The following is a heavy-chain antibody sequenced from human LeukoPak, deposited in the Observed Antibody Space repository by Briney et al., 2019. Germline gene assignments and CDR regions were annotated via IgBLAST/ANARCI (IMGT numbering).Heavy chain of an antibody. J-gene: IGHJ5*02. CDR3: ARDHLDPPLNWFDP. CDR2: IYTSGST. CDR1: GGSISSYY. V-gene: IGHV4-4*07. D-gene: IGHD3/OR15-3a*01. Sequence: SETLSLTCTVSGGSISSYYWSWIRQPAGKGLEWIGRIYTSGSTNYNPSLKSRVTISVDTSKNQFSLKLSSVTAADTAVYYCARDHLDPPLNWFDPWGQGTLVTVSS.